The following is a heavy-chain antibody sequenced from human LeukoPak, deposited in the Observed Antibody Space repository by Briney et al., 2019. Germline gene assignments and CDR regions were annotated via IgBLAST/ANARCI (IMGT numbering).Heavy chain of an antibody. D-gene: IGHD2-21*01. J-gene: IGHJ4*02. Sequence: GGSLRLSCATSGFNFNAYTMHWVRQAPGKGLEWVSFIRGAATTNYADSVKGRFTVSSDNSKSTLYLQLNSLRAEDTAIYYCARDERSIQFNYWGQGTLVTVSS. V-gene: IGHV3-43*01. CDR3: ARDERSIQFNY. CDR1: GFNFNAYT. CDR2: IRGAATT.